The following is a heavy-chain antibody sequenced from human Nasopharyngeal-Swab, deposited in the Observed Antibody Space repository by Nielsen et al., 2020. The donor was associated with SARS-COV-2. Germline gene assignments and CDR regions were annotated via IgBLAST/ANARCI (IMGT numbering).Heavy chain of an antibody. CDR2: INAGNGNT. V-gene: IGHV1-3*01. CDR3: ASGRFGVVIGAAFDP. Sequence: GESLKISCKGSGYSFTSYWIGWVRQAPGQRLEWMGWINAGNGNTKYSQKFQGRVTITRDTSASTAYMELSSLRSEDTAVYYCASGRFGVVIGAAFDPWGQGTLVTVSS. CDR1: GYSFTSYW. J-gene: IGHJ5*02. D-gene: IGHD3-3*01.